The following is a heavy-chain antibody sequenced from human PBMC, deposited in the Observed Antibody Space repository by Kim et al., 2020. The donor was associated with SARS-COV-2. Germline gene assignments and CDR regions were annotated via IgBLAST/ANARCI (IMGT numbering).Heavy chain of an antibody. Sequence: YSPSFQGQVTISADKSISTAYLQWSSLKASDTAMYYCARQGSGWVSHTDYWGQGTLVTVSS. V-gene: IGHV5-51*01. CDR3: ARQGSGWVSHTDY. J-gene: IGHJ4*02. D-gene: IGHD6-19*01.